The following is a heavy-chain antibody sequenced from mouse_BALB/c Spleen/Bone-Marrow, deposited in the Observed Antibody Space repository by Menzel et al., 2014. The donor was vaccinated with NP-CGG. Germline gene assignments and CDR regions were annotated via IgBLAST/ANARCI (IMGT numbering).Heavy chain of an antibody. J-gene: IGHJ4*01. CDR3: ARSPMITESYAMDY. D-gene: IGHD2-4*01. CDR2: IAPGSGNT. Sequence: DLVKPGASAKLSSKASGYTFTSYWINWIKQRPGQGLEWIGRIAPGSGNTYYNEMFKGKATLTVDTSSSTAYIQLSSLSSEDSPVYFCARSPMITESYAMDYWGQGTSVTVSS. V-gene: IGHV1S41*01. CDR1: GYTFTSYW.